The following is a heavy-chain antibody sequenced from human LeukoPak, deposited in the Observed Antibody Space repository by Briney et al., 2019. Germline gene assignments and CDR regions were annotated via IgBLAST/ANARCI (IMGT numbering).Heavy chain of an antibody. D-gene: IGHD3-10*01. CDR1: GGSIGSYY. J-gene: IGHJ5*02. Sequence: SETLSLTCTVSGGSIGSYYWSWIRQPPGKGLEWIGYIHDTGSTKYNPSLKGRVTISVDTSRNHLSLKLTSVTAADTAVYYCARGRSGGDWFDPWGQGTLVTVSS. CDR2: IHDTGST. CDR3: ARGRSGGDWFDP. V-gene: IGHV4-59*01.